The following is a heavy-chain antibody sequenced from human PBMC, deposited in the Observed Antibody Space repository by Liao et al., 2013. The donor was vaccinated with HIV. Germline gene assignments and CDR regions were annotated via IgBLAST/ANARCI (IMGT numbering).Heavy chain of an antibody. J-gene: IGHJ2*01. CDR3: ARVQWEPAPNWYSDL. Sequence: QLQLQESGPGLVKPSETLSLTCAVYGGSFSGYYWSWIRQPPGKGLEWIGEINHSGSTNYNPSLKSRVTISVDTSKNQFSLKLSSVTAADTAVYYCARVQWEPAPNWYSDLWGRGTLVIVSS. D-gene: IGHD1-26*01. V-gene: IGHV4-34*01. CDR1: GGSFSGYY. CDR2: INHSGST.